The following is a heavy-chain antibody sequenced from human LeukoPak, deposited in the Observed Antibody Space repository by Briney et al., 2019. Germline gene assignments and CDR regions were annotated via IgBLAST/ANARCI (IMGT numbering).Heavy chain of an antibody. J-gene: IGHJ4*02. V-gene: IGHV5-51*01. Sequence: GESLKISCEGSGDSFTRYWIGWVRQMPGKGLELMGIIYPGDSDTRYSPSFQGQVTISADKSISTAYLQWSSLKASDTAMYYCARSAGYQLLQPVGYWGQGTLVTVSS. CDR2: IYPGDSDT. CDR1: GDSFTRYW. D-gene: IGHD2-2*01. CDR3: ARSAGYQLLQPVGY.